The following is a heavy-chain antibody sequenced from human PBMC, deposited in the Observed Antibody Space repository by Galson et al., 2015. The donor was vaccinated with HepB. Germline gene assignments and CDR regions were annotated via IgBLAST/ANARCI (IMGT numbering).Heavy chain of an antibody. CDR3: ARALDYYDSEPGWFDP. D-gene: IGHD3-22*01. CDR2: TYYRSKWYN. Sequence: CAISGDSVSSNSAAWNWIRQSPSRGLEWLGRTYYRSKWYNDYAVSVKSRITINPDTSKNQFSLQLNSVTPEDTAVYYCARALDYYDSEPGWFDPWGQGTLVTVSS. J-gene: IGHJ5*02. CDR1: GDSVSSNSAA. V-gene: IGHV6-1*01.